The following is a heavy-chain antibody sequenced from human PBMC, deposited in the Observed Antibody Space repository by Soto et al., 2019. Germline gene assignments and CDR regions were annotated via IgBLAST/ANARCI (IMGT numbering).Heavy chain of an antibody. CDR1: GFTFSNYA. Sequence: EVQLFESGGGLVQPGGSLRLSCAASGFTFSNYAMSWVRQAPGKGLGWVSTFSGSGGNTYYADSVKGRFTISRDNSRNTLYLQMNSLRVEDTAVYYCANSNNWNYVSPFDSWGQGTLVTVSS. CDR2: FSGSGGNT. CDR3: ANSNNWNYVSPFDS. D-gene: IGHD1-7*01. V-gene: IGHV3-23*01. J-gene: IGHJ4*02.